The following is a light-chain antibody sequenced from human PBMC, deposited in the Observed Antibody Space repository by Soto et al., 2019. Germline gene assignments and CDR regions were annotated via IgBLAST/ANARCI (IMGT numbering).Light chain of an antibody. CDR1: QSISSY. V-gene: IGKV1-39*01. CDR2: VAS. CDR3: QQSYTIPLT. Sequence: DLQMTQSPSSLSASVGDRVTITCRASQSISSYLNWYQQKPGKAPQLLIYVASSLQSGVPSRFSGSGSGTDFTLTISSLQPEDFSTYYCQQSYTIPLTFGGGTKVEIK. J-gene: IGKJ4*01.